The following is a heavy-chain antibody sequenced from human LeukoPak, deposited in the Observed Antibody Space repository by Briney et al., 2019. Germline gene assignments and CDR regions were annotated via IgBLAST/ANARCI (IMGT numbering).Heavy chain of an antibody. CDR1: GFTFSEYE. J-gene: IGHJ4*02. CDR2: ISSGGTTI. V-gene: IGHV3-48*03. D-gene: IGHD2-2*01. CDR3: TRGLVV. Sequence: PGGSLRLSCAASGFTFSEYEMNWVRQAPGKGLEWVSDISSGGTTIFYADSVKGRFTISRDNAKNSLCLQMNSLRDEDTAIYYCTRGLVVWGQGALVTVSS.